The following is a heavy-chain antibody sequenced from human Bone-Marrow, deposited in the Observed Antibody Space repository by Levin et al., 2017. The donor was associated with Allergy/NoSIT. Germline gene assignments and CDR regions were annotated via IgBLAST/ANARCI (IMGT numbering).Heavy chain of an antibody. J-gene: IGHJ4*02. CDR2: IKYDGSER. V-gene: IGHV3-7*04. Sequence: LSLTCAASGFTFTKYWMNWVRQAPGKGLEWVAAIKYDGSERNYVESVKGRFTIARDNAKNSLYLEMNSLRAEDTAVYYCARDHDSGWAWDYWGQGSLVTVSS. CDR3: ARDHDSGWAWDY. CDR1: GFTFTKYW. D-gene: IGHD6-19*01.